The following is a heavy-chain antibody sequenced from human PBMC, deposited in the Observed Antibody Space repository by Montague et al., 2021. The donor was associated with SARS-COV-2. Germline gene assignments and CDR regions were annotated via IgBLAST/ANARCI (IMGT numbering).Heavy chain of an antibody. CDR1: DGSFSDYS. J-gene: IGHJ4*02. D-gene: IGHD3-22*01. CDR3: ARGRQHINMVVVVVTGGEYYFDF. Sequence: SETLSLTCAVYDGSFSDYSWTWIRQPPGKGLEWTGEINHRGSTNYNPSLKSRVTISVDTSKNQFSLKMTSVTAADTAVYCCARGRQHINMVVVVVTGGEYYFDFWGQGTLVAVSS. CDR2: INHRGST. V-gene: IGHV4-34*01.